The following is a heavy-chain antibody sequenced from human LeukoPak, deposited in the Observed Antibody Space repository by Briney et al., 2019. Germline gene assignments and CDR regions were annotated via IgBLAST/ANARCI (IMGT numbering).Heavy chain of an antibody. CDR2: ISSSSSYI. J-gene: IGHJ3*02. V-gene: IGHV3-21*01. D-gene: IGHD2-8*02. CDR1: GFTFRSYS. CDR3: ARYATGGSAFDI. Sequence: KPGGSLRLSCAASGFTFRSYSMNSVRQAPGKGLEWVSSISSSSSYIYYADSVKGRFTISRDNAKNSLYLQMNSLRAEDTAVYYCARYATGGSAFDIWGQGTMVTVSS.